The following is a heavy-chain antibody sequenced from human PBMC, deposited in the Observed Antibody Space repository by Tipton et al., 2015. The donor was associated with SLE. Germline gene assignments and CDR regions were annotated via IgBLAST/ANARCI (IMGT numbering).Heavy chain of an antibody. CDR1: GGSINNKN. Sequence: TLSLTCTVSGGSINNKNWSWIRQPAGKGLEWIGRIYPSGGSSYSPSLKSQVTMSVDTSKNQFSLKLSSVTAADTAVYYCARDNGLLVDYWGQGTLVTVSS. V-gene: IGHV4-4*07. CDR2: IYPSGGS. D-gene: IGHD2/OR15-2a*01. J-gene: IGHJ4*02. CDR3: ARDNGLLVDY.